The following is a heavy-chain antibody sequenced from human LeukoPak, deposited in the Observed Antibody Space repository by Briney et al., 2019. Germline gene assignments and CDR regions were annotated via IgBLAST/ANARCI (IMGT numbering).Heavy chain of an antibody. V-gene: IGHV1-8*01. CDR3: AAGTNYYYYMDV. J-gene: IGHJ6*03. CDR2: MNPNSGNT. D-gene: IGHD1-14*01. CDR1: GYTFTSYD. Sequence: ASVKVSCKASGYTFTSYDINWVRQATGQGLEWMGWMNPNSGNTGYAQKFQGRGTMTRNTSISTAYMELSSLRSEDTAVYYCAAGTNYYYYMDVWGKGTTVTVSS.